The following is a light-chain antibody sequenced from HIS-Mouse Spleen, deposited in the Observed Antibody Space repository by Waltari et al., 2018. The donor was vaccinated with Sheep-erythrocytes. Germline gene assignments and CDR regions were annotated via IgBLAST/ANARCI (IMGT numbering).Light chain of an antibody. CDR1: SSYVGGYNY. Sequence: QSALTQPRSVSGSPGQSLTISCTGTSSYVGGYNYVSWYQQHPGKAPKLMIYDVSKRPSGVPDRFSGSKSGNTASLTISGLQAEDEADYYCCSYAGSYTWVFGGGTKLTVL. J-gene: IGLJ3*02. V-gene: IGLV2-11*01. CDR3: CSYAGSYTWV. CDR2: DVS.